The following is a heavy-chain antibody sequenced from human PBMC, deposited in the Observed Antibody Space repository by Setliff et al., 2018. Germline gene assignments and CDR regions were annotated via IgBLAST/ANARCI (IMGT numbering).Heavy chain of an antibody. Sequence: PGGSLRLSCAASGFTFDDYVMHWVRQAPGKGLEWVSGISWDSGSKGYADSVKGRFTISRDNAKKSLYLQMNSLRAEDMALYYCVKDSGSGNYFGGYFDYWGRGTLVTVSS. V-gene: IGHV3-9*03. J-gene: IGHJ4*02. CDR2: ISWDSGSK. CDR3: VKDSGSGNYFGGYFDY. CDR1: GFTFDDYV. D-gene: IGHD3-10*01.